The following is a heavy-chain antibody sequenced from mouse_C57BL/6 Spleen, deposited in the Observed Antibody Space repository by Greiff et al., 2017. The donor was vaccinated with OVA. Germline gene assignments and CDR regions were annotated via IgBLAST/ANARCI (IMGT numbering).Heavy chain of an antibody. CDR3: ARRGHYYGSSYWYFDV. V-gene: IGHV1-54*01. Sequence: VQLVESGAELVRPGTSVKVSCKASGYAFTNYLIEWVKQRPGQGLEWIGVINPGSGGTNYNEKFKGKATLTADKSSSTAYMQLSSLTSEDSAVYFCARRGHYYGSSYWYFDVWGTGTTVTVSS. CDR2: INPGSGGT. J-gene: IGHJ1*03. CDR1: GYAFTNYL. D-gene: IGHD1-1*01.